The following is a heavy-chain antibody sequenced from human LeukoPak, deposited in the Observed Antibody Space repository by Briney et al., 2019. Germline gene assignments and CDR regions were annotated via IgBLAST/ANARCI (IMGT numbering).Heavy chain of an antibody. D-gene: IGHD5-12*01. Sequence: PGRSLRLSCAASGFTFSSYGMHWVRQAPGKGLEWVAVIFYDGSHQYYADSVKGRFSISRDNSKNTLSLQMNSLRADDSALYFCATDRGYSGYGTFDYWGQGTLVTVSS. CDR3: ATDRGYSGYGTFDY. J-gene: IGHJ4*02. V-gene: IGHV3-33*03. CDR2: IFYDGSHQ. CDR1: GFTFSSYG.